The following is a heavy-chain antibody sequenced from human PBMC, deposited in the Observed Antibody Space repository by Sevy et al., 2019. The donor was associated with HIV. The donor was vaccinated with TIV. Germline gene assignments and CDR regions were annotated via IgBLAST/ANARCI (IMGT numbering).Heavy chain of an antibody. CDR1: GGSFSGYY. CDR2: INHSGST. CDR3: ARSGRYCSSTSCYWGRYYYYGMDV. Sequence: SEILSLTCAVYGGSFSGYYWSWIRQPPGKGLEWIGEINHSGSTNYNPSLKSRVTISVDTSKNQFSLKLSSVTAADTAVYYCARSGRYCSSTSCYWGRYYYYGMDVWGQGTTVTVSS. D-gene: IGHD2-2*01. J-gene: IGHJ6*02. V-gene: IGHV4-34*01.